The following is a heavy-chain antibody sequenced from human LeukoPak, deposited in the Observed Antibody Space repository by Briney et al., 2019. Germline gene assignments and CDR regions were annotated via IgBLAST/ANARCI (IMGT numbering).Heavy chain of an antibody. J-gene: IGHJ4*02. CDR3: VRCDFGAESYSPHFDS. D-gene: IGHD3-10*01. Sequence: SETLSLTCTVSGGSISSSSYYWGWIRQPPGKGLEWIGSVYYRGSTYYNPSLKSRVTISIDTSKNQFSLNLSSVTAADTAVYYCVRCDFGAESYSPHFDSWGQGTLVTVSS. V-gene: IGHV4-39*01. CDR1: GGSISSSSYY. CDR2: VYYRGST.